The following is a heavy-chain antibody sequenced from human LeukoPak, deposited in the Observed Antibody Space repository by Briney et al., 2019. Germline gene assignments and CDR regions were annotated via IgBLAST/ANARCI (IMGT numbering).Heavy chain of an antibody. CDR3: ARDHYDILTGYFGLDV. CDR2: ISSSGSTI. J-gene: IGHJ6*04. D-gene: IGHD3-9*01. CDR1: GFTFSDYY. Sequence: KPGGSLRLSCAASGFTFSDYYMSWIRQAPGKGLEWVSYISSSGSTIYYADSVKGRFTISRDNAKNSLYLQMNSLRAEDTAVYYCARDHYDILTGYFGLDVWGKGTTVTVSS. V-gene: IGHV3-11*04.